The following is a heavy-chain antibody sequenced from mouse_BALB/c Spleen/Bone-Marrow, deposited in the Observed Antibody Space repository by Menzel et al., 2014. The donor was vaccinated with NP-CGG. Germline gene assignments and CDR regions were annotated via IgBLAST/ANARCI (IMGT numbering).Heavy chain of an antibody. V-gene: IGHV1S81*02. Sequence: QVQLQQSGAELVKPGASVKLSCKASGYTFTSYWMHWVKQRPGQGLEWIGEINPSNGRTNYNEKFKSKATLTVDKSSSTAYMQLNSRTSEDSAVYFCARRTTTVVATDYWGQGTTLTVSS. J-gene: IGHJ2*01. CDR1: GYTFTSYW. CDR2: INPSNGRT. D-gene: IGHD1-1*01. CDR3: ARRTTTVVATDY.